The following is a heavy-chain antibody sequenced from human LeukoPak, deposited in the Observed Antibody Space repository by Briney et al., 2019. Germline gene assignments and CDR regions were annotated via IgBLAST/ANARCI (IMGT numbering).Heavy chain of an antibody. V-gene: IGHV3-30*03. CDR1: GFTFSNYG. D-gene: IGHD6-13*01. Sequence: PGGSLRLSCAASGFTFSNYGMHWVRQAPGMGLEWVAVISFDGSNKYYADSVTGRFTISRDNSKNTLYLQMNSLRAEDTAVYYCARGYSSSWYDFDYWGQGTLVTVSS. CDR3: ARGYSSSWYDFDY. CDR2: ISFDGSNK. J-gene: IGHJ4*02.